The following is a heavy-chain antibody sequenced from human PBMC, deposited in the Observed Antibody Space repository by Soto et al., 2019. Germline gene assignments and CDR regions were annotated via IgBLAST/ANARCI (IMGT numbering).Heavy chain of an antibody. CDR1: GYTFTSYD. D-gene: IGHD3-3*01. CDR2: MNPNSGNT. Sequence: QVQLVQSGAEVKKPGASVKVSCKASGYTFTSYDITWVRQATGQGLEWMGWMNPNSGNTGYAQKFQGRVTMTRNTSISTAYMELSSLRSEDTAVYYCARSPRVYDFWSGYYTASSYYYMDVWGKGTTVTVSS. CDR3: ARSPRVYDFWSGYYTASSYYYMDV. V-gene: IGHV1-8*01. J-gene: IGHJ6*03.